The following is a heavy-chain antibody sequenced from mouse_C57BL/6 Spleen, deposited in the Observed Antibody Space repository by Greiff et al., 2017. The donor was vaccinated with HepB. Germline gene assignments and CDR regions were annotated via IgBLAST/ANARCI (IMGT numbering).Heavy chain of an antibody. Sequence: EVHLVESGGGLVKPGGSLKLSCAASGFTFSDYGMHWVRQAPEKGLEWVAYISSGSSTIYYADTVKGRFTISRDNAKNTLFLQMTSLGSEDTAMYYCAKGDDGAYWGQGTLVTVSA. CDR2: ISSGSSTI. J-gene: IGHJ3*01. V-gene: IGHV5-17*01. D-gene: IGHD2-12*01. CDR3: AKGDDGAY. CDR1: GFTFSDYG.